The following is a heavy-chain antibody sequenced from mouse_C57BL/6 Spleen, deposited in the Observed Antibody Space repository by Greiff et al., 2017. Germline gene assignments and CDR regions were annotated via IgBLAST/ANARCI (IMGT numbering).Heavy chain of an antibody. Sequence: EVKLVESGGGLVKPGGSLKLSCAASGFTFSSYTMSWVRQTPEKRLEWVATISGGGGNTYYPDSVKGRFTISRDNAKNTLYLQMSSLRSEDTALYYCARHDGYAMDYWGQGTSVTVSS. V-gene: IGHV5-9*01. J-gene: IGHJ4*01. CDR3: ARHDGYAMDY. CDR2: ISGGGGNT. CDR1: GFTFSSYT.